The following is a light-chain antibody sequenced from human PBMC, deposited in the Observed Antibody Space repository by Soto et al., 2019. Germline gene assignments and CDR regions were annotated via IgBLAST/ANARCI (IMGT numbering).Light chain of an antibody. J-gene: IGLJ3*02. CDR1: SSDVGGYNY. Sequence: QSVLTQPRPVSGSPGQSVTISCTGTSSDVGGYNYVSWYQQHPGKAPKLMIYDVSKRPSGVPDRFSDSKSGNTASLTISGLQAEDEADYYCCSYAGSYTWVFGGGTKLTVL. V-gene: IGLV2-11*01. CDR2: DVS. CDR3: CSYAGSYTWV.